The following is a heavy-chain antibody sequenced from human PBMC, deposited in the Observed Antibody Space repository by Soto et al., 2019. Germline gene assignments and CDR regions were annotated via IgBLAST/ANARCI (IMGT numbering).Heavy chain of an antibody. Sequence: GGSLLVSCAASVFTFSDFGIHWVRQAPGKGLEWVAFISYEGYNKWSADSVKGRSTISRDNSKNTVDLQMSSLRPEDTAVYYCAKDSGGGPHHHYYGLDVRGQGTTVTVSS. J-gene: IGHJ6*02. CDR1: VFTFSDFG. V-gene: IGHV3-30*18. CDR3: AKDSGGGPHHHYYGLDV. CDR2: ISYEGYNK. D-gene: IGHD2-15*01.